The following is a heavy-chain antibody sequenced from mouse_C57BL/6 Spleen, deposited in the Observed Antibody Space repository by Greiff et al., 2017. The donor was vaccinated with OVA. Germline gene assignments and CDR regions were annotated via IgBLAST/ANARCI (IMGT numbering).Heavy chain of an antibody. CDR2: INPNNGGT. J-gene: IGHJ2*01. V-gene: IGHV1-26*01. D-gene: IGHD1-1*01. CDR3: ARRRFITTVVAPFDD. Sequence: EVQLQQSGPELVKPGASVKISCKASGYTFTDYYMNWVKQSHGKSLEWIGDINPNNGGTSYNQKFKGKATLTVDKSSSTAYMELRSLTSEDSAVYYCARRRFITTVVAPFDDWGQGTTLTVSS. CDR1: GYTFTDYY.